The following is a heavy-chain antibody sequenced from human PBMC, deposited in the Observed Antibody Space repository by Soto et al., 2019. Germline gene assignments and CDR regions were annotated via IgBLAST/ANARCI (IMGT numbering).Heavy chain of an antibody. D-gene: IGHD6-19*01. J-gene: IGHJ4*02. V-gene: IGHV3-13*01. CDR1: GFTFSSYD. CDR2: IGTAGDT. Sequence: PGGSLRLSCAASGFTFSSYDMHWVRQATGKGLEWVSAIGTAGDTYYPGSVKGRFTISRENAKNSLYLQMNSLRAGDTAVYYCARPHPYSSPWYFDFSGQGILVTVSS. CDR3: ARPHPYSSPWYFDF.